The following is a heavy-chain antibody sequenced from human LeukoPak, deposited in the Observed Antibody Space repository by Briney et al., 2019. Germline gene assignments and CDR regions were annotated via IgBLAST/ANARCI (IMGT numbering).Heavy chain of an antibody. Sequence: PGGSLRLSCAASGFTFNSYAMYWVRQAPGKGLEWVSGIFGSGGSAHYADSVKGRFTISRDNSKNTVYLQMDSLRVEDTAVYYCAKSLGANYFDYWGQGTLVTVSS. V-gene: IGHV3-23*01. CDR2: IFGSGGSA. CDR3: AKSLGANYFDY. D-gene: IGHD3-10*01. J-gene: IGHJ4*02. CDR1: GFTFNSYA.